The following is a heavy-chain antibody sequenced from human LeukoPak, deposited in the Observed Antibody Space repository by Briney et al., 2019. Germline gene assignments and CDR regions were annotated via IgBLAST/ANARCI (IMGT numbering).Heavy chain of an antibody. CDR2: INPNSGGT. V-gene: IGHV1-2*02. Sequence: ASVKVSCKASGYTFTGYYMHWVRQAPGQGLEWMGWINPNSGGTNYAQKFQGRVTMTRDTSISTAYMELSRLRSDDTAVYYCARDGALYDFWSGSWFDPWGQGTLVTVSS. CDR3: ARDGALYDFWSGSWFDP. D-gene: IGHD3-3*01. J-gene: IGHJ5*02. CDR1: GYTFTGYY.